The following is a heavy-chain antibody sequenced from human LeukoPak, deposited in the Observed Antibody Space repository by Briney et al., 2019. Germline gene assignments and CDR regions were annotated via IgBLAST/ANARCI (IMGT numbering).Heavy chain of an antibody. CDR2: ISSSGSTI. V-gene: IGHV3-48*03. D-gene: IGHD3-22*01. CDR1: GFTFSSYE. Sequence: QPGGSLRLSCAASGFTFSSYEMNWVRQAPGKGLEWVSYISSSGSTIYYADSVKGRFTISRDNAKNTLYLQMNSLRAEDTAVYYCARGLDTSGYRNAFDIWGQGTMVTVSS. CDR3: ARGLDTSGYRNAFDI. J-gene: IGHJ3*02.